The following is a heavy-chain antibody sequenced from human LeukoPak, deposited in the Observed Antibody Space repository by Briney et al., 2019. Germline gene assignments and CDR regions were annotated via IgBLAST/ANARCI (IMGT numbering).Heavy chain of an antibody. V-gene: IGHV3-7*03. Sequence: GGSLRLSCAVSGFNFRDYWMSWVRQAPGKGLEWVANINEDGSEKYYVDSVKGRVTTSRDNSKNTLYLQMNSLRAEDTAVYYCAKGTDIVVVPAAWGYYMDVWGKGTTVTVSS. CDR2: INEDGSEK. D-gene: IGHD2-2*01. J-gene: IGHJ6*03. CDR3: AKGTDIVVVPAAWGYYMDV. CDR1: GFNFRDYW.